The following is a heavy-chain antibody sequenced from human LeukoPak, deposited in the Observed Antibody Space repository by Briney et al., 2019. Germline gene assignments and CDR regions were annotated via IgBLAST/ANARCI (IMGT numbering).Heavy chain of an antibody. V-gene: IGHV1-18*01. D-gene: IGHD2-15*01. J-gene: IGHJ4*02. CDR3: ARDRARYCSGGSCYPIFDY. Sequence: ASVKVSCKASGYTFTSYGISLVRQAPGQGLEWMGWISAYNGNTNYAQKHQGRVTMTTDTSTSTAYIELRRLRSADTAVYYCARDRARYCSGGSCYPIFDYWGQGTLVTVSS. CDR2: ISAYNGNT. CDR1: GYTFTSYG.